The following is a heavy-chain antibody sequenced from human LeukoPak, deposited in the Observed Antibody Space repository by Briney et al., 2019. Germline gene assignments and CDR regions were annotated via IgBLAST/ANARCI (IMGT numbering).Heavy chain of an antibody. CDR3: ARASTKTLGYCSGGSCYSPDY. CDR1: GGTFSSYA. CDR2: IIPIFGTA. D-gene: IGHD2-15*01. V-gene: IGHV1-69*13. Sequence: ASVNVSFKASGGTFSSYAISWVRQAPGQGLEWMGGIIPIFGTANYAQKFQGRVTITADESTSTAYMELSSLRSEDTAVYYCARASTKTLGYCSGGSCYSPDYWGQGTLVTVSS. J-gene: IGHJ4*02.